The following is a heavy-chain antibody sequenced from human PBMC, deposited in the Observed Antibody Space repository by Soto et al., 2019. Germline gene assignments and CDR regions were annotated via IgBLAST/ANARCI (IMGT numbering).Heavy chain of an antibody. CDR2: INGDGSST. CDR1: GFPFSNSW. V-gene: IGHV3-74*01. CDR3: VRDFR. Sequence: GGSLRLSCAASGFPFSNSWMSWVHQAPGKGLVWVSRINGDGSSTNYADSVKGRFTISRDNAMKTLHLQMNSLRVEDTAVYYCVRDFRWGQGTLVTVSS. J-gene: IGHJ4*02.